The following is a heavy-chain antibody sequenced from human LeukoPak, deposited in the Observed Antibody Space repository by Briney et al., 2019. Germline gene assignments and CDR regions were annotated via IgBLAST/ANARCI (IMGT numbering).Heavy chain of an antibody. J-gene: IGHJ4*02. V-gene: IGHV1-69*05. CDR2: IIPIFGTA. CDR1: GGTFSSYA. Sequence: SVKVSCKASGGTFSSYAISWVRQAPGQGLEWMGGIIPIFGTANYAQKFQGRVTMTRDTSTSTVYMELSSLRSEDTAVYYCATSGSYIDYWGQGTLVTVSS. D-gene: IGHD1-26*01. CDR3: ATSGSYIDY.